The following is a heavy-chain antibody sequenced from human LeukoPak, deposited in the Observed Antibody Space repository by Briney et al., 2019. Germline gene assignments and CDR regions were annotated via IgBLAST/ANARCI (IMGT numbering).Heavy chain of an antibody. CDR3: ARLYSSGWYDFDY. Sequence: GGSLRLSCAASGFTFSSYEMNWVRQAPGKGLEWVSYISSSGSTIYYADSVKGRFTISRDNAKNSLYLQMNSLRAEDTAVYYCARLYSSGWYDFDYWGQGTLVTVSS. CDR2: ISSSGSTI. CDR1: GFTFSSYE. D-gene: IGHD6-19*01. J-gene: IGHJ4*02. V-gene: IGHV3-48*03.